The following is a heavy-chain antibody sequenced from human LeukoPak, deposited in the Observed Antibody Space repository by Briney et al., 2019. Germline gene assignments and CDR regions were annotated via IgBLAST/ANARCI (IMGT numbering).Heavy chain of an antibody. CDR2: ISGSGGST. Sequence: GGSLRLSCAASGFTFSSYAMSWVRQAAGKGLEGVSAISGSGGSTYYADSVKGRFTISRDNSKNTLYLQMNSLRAEDTAVYYCAKGDVEDTAMVTFDYWGQGTLVTVSS. CDR3: AKGDVEDTAMVTFDY. J-gene: IGHJ4*02. CDR1: GFTFSSYA. D-gene: IGHD5-18*01. V-gene: IGHV3-23*01.